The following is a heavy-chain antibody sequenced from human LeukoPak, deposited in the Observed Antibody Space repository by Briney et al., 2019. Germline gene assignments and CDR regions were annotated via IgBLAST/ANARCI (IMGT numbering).Heavy chain of an antibody. CDR1: GYTFSSYD. V-gene: IGHV1-8*01. CDR3: ARSITIFGVVTPDYYYYMDV. D-gene: IGHD3-3*01. Sequence: ASVKVSRKASGYTFSSYDINWVRQATGQGLEWMGWMNPNSGNTGYAQKFQGRVTMTRNTSISTAYMELSSLRSEDTAVYYCARSITIFGVVTPDYYYYMDVWGKGTTVTVSS. J-gene: IGHJ6*03. CDR2: MNPNSGNT.